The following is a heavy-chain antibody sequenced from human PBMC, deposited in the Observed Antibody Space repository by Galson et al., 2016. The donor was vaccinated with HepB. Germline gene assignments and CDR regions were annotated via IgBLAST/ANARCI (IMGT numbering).Heavy chain of an antibody. CDR3: AGMGRSTVLTPSWYFDL. Sequence: SLRLSCAASGFAFSDYGMHWVRQAPGKGLEWVAYIWYDGSNKYYADSMKGRFTTSRDSAKNTLYLQMNSLRAEDTAVYYCAGMGRSTVLTPSWYFDLWGRGTLVTVSS. D-gene: IGHD4-23*01. J-gene: IGHJ2*01. V-gene: IGHV3-33*01. CDR2: IWYDGSNK. CDR1: GFAFSDYG.